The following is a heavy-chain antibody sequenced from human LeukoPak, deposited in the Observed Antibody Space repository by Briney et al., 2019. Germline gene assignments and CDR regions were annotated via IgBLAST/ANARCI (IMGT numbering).Heavy chain of an antibody. V-gene: IGHV3-33*01. D-gene: IGHD3-22*01. CDR1: GFTFGNYD. CDR2: IWHDGSKE. J-gene: IGHJ4*02. CDR3: ARDHHYYGSSGLRSGCIDY. Sequence: GGSLRLSCAVSGFTFGNYDMHWVRQTPGKGLEWVAVIWHDGSKEFYVDSVKGRFTIPRDNSENTLYLQMNSLRAEDTAVYYCARDHHYYGSSGLRSGCIDYWGQGTLVTVSS.